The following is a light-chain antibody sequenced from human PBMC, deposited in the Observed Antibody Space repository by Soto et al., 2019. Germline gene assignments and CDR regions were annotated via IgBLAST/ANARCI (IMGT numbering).Light chain of an antibody. CDR3: SSYARGSTIV. CDR2: EDS. CDR1: SSDVGSYNL. V-gene: IGLV2-23*01. Sequence: QSALTQPASVSGSPGQSITISCTGTSSDVGSYNLVSWYQQHPGKAPKLMIYEDSKRPSGVSNRFYGSKSGNTASLTISGLQSDDEYDYFSSSYARGSTIVFGGGTQLTVL. J-gene: IGLJ3*02.